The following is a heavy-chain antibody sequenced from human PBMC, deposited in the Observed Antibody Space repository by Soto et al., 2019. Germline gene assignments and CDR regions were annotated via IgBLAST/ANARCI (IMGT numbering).Heavy chain of an antibody. CDR3: AGWGGHDYNY. Sequence: EVQLVQSGGGLVQPGGSLRLSCVGSGFTFTDFYMNWVRQAPGKGLVWVANIRPDGSETNYVESVKGRFTTSRDNAKNSLFLQMNSLRADDTAVYYCAGWGGHDYNYWGQGILVTVSS. CDR2: IRPDGSET. J-gene: IGHJ4*02. D-gene: IGHD4-4*01. CDR1: GFTFTDFY. V-gene: IGHV3-7*03.